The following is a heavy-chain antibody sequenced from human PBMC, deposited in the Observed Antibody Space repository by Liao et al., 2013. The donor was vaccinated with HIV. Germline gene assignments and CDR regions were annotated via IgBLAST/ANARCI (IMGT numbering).Heavy chain of an antibody. J-gene: IGHJ6*03. CDR3: AREDGGEVATSYYYYMDV. Sequence: QVQLQQWGAGLLKPSETLSLTCAVYGGSFRGYYWSWIRQPAGKGLEWIGRIYSSGSANYNPSLKSRVTMSVDTSKNQFSLKLSSVTAADTAVYYCAREDGGEVATSYYYYMDVWGKGTTVTVSS. CDR1: GGSFRGYY. V-gene: IGHV4-59*10. CDR2: IYSSGSA. D-gene: IGHD5-24*01.